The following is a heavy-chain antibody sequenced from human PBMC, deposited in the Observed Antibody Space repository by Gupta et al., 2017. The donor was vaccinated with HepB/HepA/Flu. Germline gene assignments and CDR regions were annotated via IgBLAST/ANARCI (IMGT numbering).Heavy chain of an antibody. Sequence: QVVESGGGLVHPGGSLRLSCASSDFTFSEHWLHWVRQSPERGLVWVSRISGAGTITYADFVKGRFTISRDNAKGTLYLQMNSLTVDDTAVYYCARGDGGASVFDLWGQGTLVTVSS. J-gene: IGHJ4*02. CDR3: ARGDGGASVFDL. CDR1: DFTFSEHW. CDR2: ISGAGTI. D-gene: IGHD4-23*01. V-gene: IGHV3-74*03.